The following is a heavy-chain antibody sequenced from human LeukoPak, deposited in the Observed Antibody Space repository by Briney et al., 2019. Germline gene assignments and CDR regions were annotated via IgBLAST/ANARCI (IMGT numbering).Heavy chain of an antibody. J-gene: IGHJ4*02. D-gene: IGHD6-13*01. Sequence: GGSLRLSCAASGFTFSDYYMSWIRQAPGKGLEWASYISSSGSTIYYADSVKGRFTISRDNAKNSLYLQMNSLRAEDTAVYYCASISSWPEVDYWGQGTLVTVSS. CDR2: ISSSGSTI. CDR3: ASISSWPEVDY. CDR1: GFTFSDYY. V-gene: IGHV3-11*01.